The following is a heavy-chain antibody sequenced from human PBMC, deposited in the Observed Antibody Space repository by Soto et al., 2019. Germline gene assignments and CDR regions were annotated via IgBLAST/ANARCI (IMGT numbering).Heavy chain of an antibody. V-gene: IGHV3-64*01. CDR2: ISSNGGST. CDR3: ARGERLLGAFDI. CDR1: GFTFSSYA. Sequence: GGSLRLSCAASGFTFSSYAMHWVRQAPGKGLEYVSAISSNGGSTYYANSVKGRFTISRDNSKNTLYLQMGSLRAEDMAVYYCARGERLLGAFDIWGQGTMVTVSS. D-gene: IGHD3-22*01. J-gene: IGHJ3*02.